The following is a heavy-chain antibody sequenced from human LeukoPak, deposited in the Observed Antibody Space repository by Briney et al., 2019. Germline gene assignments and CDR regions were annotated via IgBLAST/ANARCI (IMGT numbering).Heavy chain of an antibody. V-gene: IGHV3-21*01. J-gene: IGHJ4*02. CDR1: GFTFSIYT. D-gene: IGHD3-22*01. CDR3: ARDYDGSGYFGY. Sequence: GGSLRLFCAASGFTFSIYTMNWGRHAPGKGLEWVSSISSSSNYIYYADSVKGRFTISRDNAKNSLYLQMNSLRAEDTAVYYCARDYDGSGYFGYWGQGNLVTVSS. CDR2: ISSSSNYI.